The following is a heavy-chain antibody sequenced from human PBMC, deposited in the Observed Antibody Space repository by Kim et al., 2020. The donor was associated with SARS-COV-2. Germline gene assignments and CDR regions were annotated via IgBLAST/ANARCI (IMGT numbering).Heavy chain of an antibody. J-gene: IGHJ3*01. CDR1: GFTFSDSP. CDR3: TRIPGTTVAFWDVFDV. Sequence: GGSLRLSCAASGFTFSDSPMHWVRQASGKGLEWVGRIRSKANSYATSYAASVKGRFTISRYDSESTAYLQMNSLKTEDTAVYYCTRIPGTTVAFWDVFDV. CDR2: IRSKANSYAT. V-gene: IGHV3-73*01. D-gene: IGHD1-1*01.